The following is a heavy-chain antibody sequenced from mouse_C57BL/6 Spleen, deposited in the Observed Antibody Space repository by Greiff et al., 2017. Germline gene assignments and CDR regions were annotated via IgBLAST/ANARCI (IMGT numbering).Heavy chain of an antibody. CDR2: ISSGGSYT. J-gene: IGHJ3*01. CDR1: GFTFSSYG. V-gene: IGHV5-6*01. Sequence: EVQRVESGGDLVKPGGSLKLSCAASGFTFSSYGMSWVRQTPDKRLEWVATISSGGSYTYYPDSVKGRFTISRDNAKNTLYLQMSSLKSEDTAMYYCARQDGGLRRPCFAYWGQGTLVTVSA. CDR3: ARQDGGLRRPCFAY. D-gene: IGHD2-4*01.